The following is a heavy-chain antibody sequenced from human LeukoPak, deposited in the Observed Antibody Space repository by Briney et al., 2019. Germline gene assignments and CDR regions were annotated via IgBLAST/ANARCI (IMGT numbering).Heavy chain of an antibody. J-gene: IGHJ4*02. CDR1: GINFSNAW. CDR3: STGGGVLRFL. Sequence: GGSLRLSCAASGINFSNAWLTWVRQAPGKGLEWVGRIKSKKDGEITDYAAPVKGRSTISRDDSKHTLYLQMISLKTEDTAVYYCSTGGGVLRFLGGQGTLVTVSS. V-gene: IGHV3-15*01. CDR2: IKSKKDGEIT. D-gene: IGHD3-3*01.